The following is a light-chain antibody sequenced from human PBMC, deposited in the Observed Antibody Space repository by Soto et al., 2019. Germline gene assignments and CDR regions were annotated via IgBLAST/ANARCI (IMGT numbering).Light chain of an antibody. V-gene: IGKV3-15*01. Sequence: EIVMTQSPTTLSVSPGERATLSCRASQSVSSNLAWYQQRPGQAPRLLIFGASTRATGIPARFSGSGSGTEVTLTISSLQYEDFAVYYCQQYRNWPYTFGQGTKLEIK. CDR3: QQYRNWPYT. CDR1: QSVSSN. CDR2: GAS. J-gene: IGKJ2*01.